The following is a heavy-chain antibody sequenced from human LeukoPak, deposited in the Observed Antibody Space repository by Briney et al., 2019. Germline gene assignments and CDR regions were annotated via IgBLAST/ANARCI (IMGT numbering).Heavy chain of an antibody. CDR3: DRPYYYDSRIDP. CDR2: TYYSGST. J-gene: IGHJ5*02. Sequence: SQTLSLTCTVSGVSVSSGDYYWSWIRQPPGKGLEWIGHTYYSGSTYYNPSLKSRVTISVDTSKNQFSLKLSSVTAADTAVYYCDRPYYYDSRIDPWGQGTRVTVSS. CDR1: GVSVSSGDYY. V-gene: IGHV4-30-4*01. D-gene: IGHD3-22*01.